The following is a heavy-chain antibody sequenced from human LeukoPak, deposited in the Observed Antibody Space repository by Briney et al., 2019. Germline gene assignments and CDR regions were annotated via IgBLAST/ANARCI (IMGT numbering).Heavy chain of an antibody. J-gene: IGHJ4*02. CDR1: GFTFSSYA. Sequence: PGGSLTLSCAASGFTFSSYAMTWVRQAPGKGLEWVSAIGSNVVSTYYADSVKGRFTISRDNSKNTLFLQMNSLRAEDTAVYYCAKRLNPGGRSIDYWGQGTLVNLFS. CDR3: AKRLNPGGRSIDY. D-gene: IGHD1-14*01. CDR2: IGSNVVST. V-gene: IGHV3-23*01.